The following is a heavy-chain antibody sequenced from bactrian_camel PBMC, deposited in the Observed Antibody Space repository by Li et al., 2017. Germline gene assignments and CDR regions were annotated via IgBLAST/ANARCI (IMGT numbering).Heavy chain of an antibody. V-gene: IGHV3S1*01. CDR1: GFDFSTHW. Sequence: HVQLVESGGGLVQPGGSLTLSCVASGFDFSTHWMYWVRQAPGDGLEWVSGITSLGGSTYYADSVKGRFTISRDNAKNSLDLQLNSLKTEDTAMYYCTRSTYTGTWKVFENWCQGTQVTVS. CDR2: ITSLGGST. D-gene: IGHD1*01. J-gene: IGHJ4*01. CDR3: TRSTYTGTWKVFEN.